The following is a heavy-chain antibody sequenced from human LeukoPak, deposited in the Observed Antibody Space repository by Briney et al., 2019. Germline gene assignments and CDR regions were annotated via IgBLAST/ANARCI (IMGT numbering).Heavy chain of an antibody. J-gene: IGHJ4*02. CDR2: IYNGGNTK. V-gene: IGHV3-30*03. Sequence: GGSLRLSCAASGVTFSSHSMNWVRQAPGKGPEWVAVIYNGGNTKYYGDSVKGRLTISRDNSKNTLYLQMDSLRPDDTAVYYCVRGDSPRGGYFEYWGQGILVTVSS. CDR1: GVTFSSHS. D-gene: IGHD3-16*01. CDR3: VRGDSPRGGYFEY.